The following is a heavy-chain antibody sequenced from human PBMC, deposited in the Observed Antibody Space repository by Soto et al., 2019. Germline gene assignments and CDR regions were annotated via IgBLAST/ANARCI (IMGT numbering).Heavy chain of an antibody. CDR1: GGSFSGYY. CDR3: ARDSGYYGHYYYYGMDL. D-gene: IGHD3-22*01. V-gene: IGHV4-34*01. J-gene: IGHJ6*02. Sequence: SETLSLTCAVYGGSFSGYYWSWIRQPPGKGLEWIGEINHSGSTNYNPSLKSRVTISVDTSKNQFSLKLSSVTAADTAVYYCARDSGYYGHYYYYGMDLWGQGTTDTVSS. CDR2: INHSGST.